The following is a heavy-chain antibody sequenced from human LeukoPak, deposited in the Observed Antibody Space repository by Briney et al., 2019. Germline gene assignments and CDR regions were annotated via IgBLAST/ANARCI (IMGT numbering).Heavy chain of an antibody. CDR3: ARNRASGSLIDWFDP. Sequence: GGSLRLSCAASGFTFSSYSMNWVRQAPGKGLEWVSSISSSSSYIYYADSVKGRFTIPRDNAKNSLYLQMNSLRAEDTAVYYCARNRASGSLIDWFDPWGQGTLVTVSS. J-gene: IGHJ5*02. V-gene: IGHV3-21*01. CDR2: ISSSSSYI. CDR1: GFTFSSYS. D-gene: IGHD3-22*01.